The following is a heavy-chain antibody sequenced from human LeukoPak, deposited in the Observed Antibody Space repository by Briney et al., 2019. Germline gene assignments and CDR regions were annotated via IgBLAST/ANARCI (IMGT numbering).Heavy chain of an antibody. CDR1: GYSFNSYW. CDR3: ARQGYTSSWYVALDY. J-gene: IGHJ4*02. CDR2: IFPSDSDT. Sequence: GESLKISCKGSGYSFNSYWIGWVRQMPGKGLEWMGVIFPSDSDTRYSPSFQGQVTMSADKSISTAYLQWSSLKASDTAMYYCARQGYTSSWYVALDYWGQGTLVTVSS. D-gene: IGHD6-13*01. V-gene: IGHV5-51*01.